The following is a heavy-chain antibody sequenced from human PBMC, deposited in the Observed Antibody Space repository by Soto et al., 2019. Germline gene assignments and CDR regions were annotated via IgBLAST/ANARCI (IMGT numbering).Heavy chain of an antibody. D-gene: IGHD3-22*01. Sequence: GGSLRLSCAASGFTFSSYGMHWVRQAPGKGLEWVAVISYDGSNKYYADSVKGRFTISRDNSKNTLYLQMNSLRAEDTAVYYCAKDADMWYYYDSSGYAFDYWGQGTLVTVSS. J-gene: IGHJ4*02. CDR1: GFTFSSYG. CDR3: AKDADMWYYYDSSGYAFDY. CDR2: ISYDGSNK. V-gene: IGHV3-30*18.